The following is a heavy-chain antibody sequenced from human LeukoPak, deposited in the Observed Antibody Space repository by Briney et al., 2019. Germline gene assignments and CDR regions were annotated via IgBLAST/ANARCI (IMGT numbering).Heavy chain of an antibody. CDR3: AHSLRGYCSGGSCYPGYFDY. V-gene: IGHV2-5*02. CDR1: GFSLSTSGVG. D-gene: IGHD2-15*01. Sequence: KESGPTLVKPTQTLTLTCTFSGFSLSTSGVGVGWIRQPPGKALEWLALIYWDDDKRYSPSLKSRLTITKDTSKNQVVLTMTNMDPVDTATYYCAHSLRGYCSGGSCYPGYFDYWGQGTLVIVSS. CDR2: IYWDDDK. J-gene: IGHJ4*02.